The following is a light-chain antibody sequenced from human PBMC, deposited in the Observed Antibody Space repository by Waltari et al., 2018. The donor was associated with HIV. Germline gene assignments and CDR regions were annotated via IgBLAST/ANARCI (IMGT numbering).Light chain of an antibody. CDR3: LLSYGGVRV. CDR2: DAE. J-gene: IGLJ2*01. CDR1: SGGVARSHF. V-gene: IGLV7-46*01. Sequence: VVTQEPSLTVSPGDTVTLSCASFSGGVARSHFPYWFQLKPGQPPRTLIDDAEKRHLVTSGRFSGSLAGGRAILSLSGALPEDEAEYFCLLSYGGVRVFGGGTNLTV.